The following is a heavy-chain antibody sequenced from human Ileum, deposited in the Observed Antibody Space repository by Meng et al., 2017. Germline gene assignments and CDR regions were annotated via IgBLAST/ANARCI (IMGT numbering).Heavy chain of an antibody. Sequence: EVRVVDSWGGLVKPGGSLRLSCADSTFGFSHAWMSWVRQAPGKGLEWVSRINSDGGGGTYADFVKGRFTISRDNAKNTLYLQMYSLTVDDTAIYYCVCFGGFSGFDPWGQGTLVTVSS. CDR3: VCFGGFSGFDP. J-gene: IGHJ5*02. CDR2: INSDGGGG. V-gene: IGHV3-74*02. CDR1: TFGFSHAW. D-gene: IGHD3-10*01.